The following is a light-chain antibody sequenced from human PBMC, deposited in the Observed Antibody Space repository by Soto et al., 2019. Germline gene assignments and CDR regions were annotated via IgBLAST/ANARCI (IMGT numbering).Light chain of an antibody. CDR3: HQLNSYLQIT. CDR1: QSITNNY. Sequence: SVLTQPPGTRSLSPGDRATLACRASQSITNNYLAWYQQKPGRAHRLLIYGASSRATGIPDRFSGSGSGTEFTLTISSLQPEDFAVYYCHQLNSYLQITFGQGTRLEI. J-gene: IGKJ5*01. V-gene: IGKV3-20*01. CDR2: GAS.